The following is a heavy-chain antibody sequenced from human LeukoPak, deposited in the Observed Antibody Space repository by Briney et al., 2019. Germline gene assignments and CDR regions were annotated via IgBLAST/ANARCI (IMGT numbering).Heavy chain of an antibody. D-gene: IGHD2-15*01. CDR1: GYTFTSYG. J-gene: IGHJ4*02. Sequence: ASVKVSCKASGYTFTSYGLSWVRQAPGQGLEWMGWISAYNGNTNYAQKRQGRVTMTTDTSTSTAYMELRSLRSDDTAVYYCARDHGGYVVAADFDYWGQGTLVTVSS. CDR3: ARDHGGYVVAADFDY. CDR2: ISAYNGNT. V-gene: IGHV1-18*04.